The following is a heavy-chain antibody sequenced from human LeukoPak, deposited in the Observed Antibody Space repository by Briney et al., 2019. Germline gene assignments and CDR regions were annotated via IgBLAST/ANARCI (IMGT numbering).Heavy chain of an antibody. CDR2: IHYSGST. Sequence: SETLSLTCTVSGGSISSSYWSWIRQPPGKGLEWIGYIHYSGSTNYNPSLKSRATISVDTSKAHFSLRLSSATAADTAVYYCARHDPGWFDTWGQGTLVTVSS. CDR1: GGSISSSY. CDR3: ARHDPGWFDT. V-gene: IGHV4-59*08. D-gene: IGHD7-27*01. J-gene: IGHJ5*02.